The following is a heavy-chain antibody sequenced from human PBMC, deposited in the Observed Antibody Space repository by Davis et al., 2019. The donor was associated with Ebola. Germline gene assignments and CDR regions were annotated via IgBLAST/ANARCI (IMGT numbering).Heavy chain of an antibody. CDR2: ISAYNGNT. V-gene: IGHV1-18*01. Sequence: AASVKVSCKASGYTFTSYGISWVRQAPGQGLEWMGWISAYNGNTNYAQKLQGRVTITRDTSASTAYMELSSLRSEDTAVYYCAREISSSWDYWGQGTLVTVSS. D-gene: IGHD6-13*01. CDR3: AREISSSWDY. CDR1: GYTFTSYG. J-gene: IGHJ4*02.